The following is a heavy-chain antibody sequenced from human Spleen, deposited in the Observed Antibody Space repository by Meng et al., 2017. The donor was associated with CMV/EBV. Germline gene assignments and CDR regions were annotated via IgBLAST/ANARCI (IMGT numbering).Heavy chain of an antibody. CDR3: AKEKHCSSTSCYTRGYGMDV. D-gene: IGHD2-2*02. J-gene: IGHJ6*02. Sequence: GGSLRLSCAASGFTFSSYAMSWVRQAPGKGLEWVSAISGSGGSTYYADSVKGRFTISRDNSKNTLYLQMNSLRAEDTAVYYCAKEKHCSSTSCYTRGYGMDVWGQGTTVTVSS. CDR1: GFTFSSYA. V-gene: IGHV3-23*01. CDR2: ISGSGGST.